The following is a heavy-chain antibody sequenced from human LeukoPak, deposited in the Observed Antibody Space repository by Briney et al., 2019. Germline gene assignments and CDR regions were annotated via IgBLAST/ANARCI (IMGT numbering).Heavy chain of an antibody. Sequence: PGGSLRLSCAASGFTFNTYAMSWVRQAPGKGLEWVSGISGSGGSAFYADSVKGRFTISRDNSENTMYLEMNSLTVDDTALYYCAKGVAMVRGVTHFDCWGQGTLVTVSS. CDR1: GFTFNTYA. V-gene: IGHV3-23*01. CDR2: ISGSGGSA. J-gene: IGHJ4*02. D-gene: IGHD3-10*01. CDR3: AKGVAMVRGVTHFDC.